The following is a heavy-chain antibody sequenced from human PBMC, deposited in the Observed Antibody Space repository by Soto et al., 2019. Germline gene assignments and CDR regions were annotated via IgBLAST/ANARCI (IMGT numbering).Heavy chain of an antibody. D-gene: IGHD1-26*01. Sequence: GGSLRLCCAASGFTFSSYWMHWVRQAPGKGLVWVSRINSDGSSTSYADSVKGRFTISRDNSKNTLYLQMNSLRAEDTAVYYCARRGSRSYYAYWGQGTLVTVSS. CDR1: GFTFSSYW. CDR2: INSDGSST. V-gene: IGHV3-74*01. CDR3: ARRGSRSYYAY. J-gene: IGHJ4*02.